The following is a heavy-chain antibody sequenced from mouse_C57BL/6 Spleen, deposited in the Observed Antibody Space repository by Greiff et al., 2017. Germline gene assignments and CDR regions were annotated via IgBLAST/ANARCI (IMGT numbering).Heavy chain of an antibody. J-gene: IGHJ1*03. CDR3: ARTEPYWYFDV. CDR2: INPYNGGT. V-gene: IGHV1-19*01. Sequence: VHVKQSGPVLVKPGASVKMSCKASGYTFTDYYMNWVKQSHGKSLEWIGVINPYNGGTSYNQKFKGKATLTVDKSSSTAYMELNSLTSEDSAVYYCARTEPYWYFDVWGTGTTVTVSS. CDR1: GYTFTDYY.